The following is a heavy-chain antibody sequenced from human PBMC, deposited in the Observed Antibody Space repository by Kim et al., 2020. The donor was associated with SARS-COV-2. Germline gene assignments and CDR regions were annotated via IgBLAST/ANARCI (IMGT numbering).Heavy chain of an antibody. J-gene: IGHJ5*02. D-gene: IGHD3-10*01. Sequence: KYSPNFQGQVTITRDTAATTAYMELSSLTSKDTAVYYCAREGSGSYNWLDPWGQGTLVTVSS. V-gene: IGHV1-3*01. CDR3: AREGSGSYNWLDP.